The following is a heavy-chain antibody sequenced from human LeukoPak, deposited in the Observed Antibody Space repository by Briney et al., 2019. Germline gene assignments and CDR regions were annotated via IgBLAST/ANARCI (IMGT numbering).Heavy chain of an antibody. V-gene: IGHV4-34*01. Sequence: SETLSLTCAVYGGSFRGYYWSWIRQPPGKGLEWIGEINHSGSTNYNPSLKSRVTISVDTSKNQFSLKLSSVTAADTAVYYCARGPSGSHPIDYWGQGTLVAVSS. D-gene: IGHD1-26*01. CDR2: INHSGST. CDR1: GGSFRGYY. J-gene: IGHJ4*02. CDR3: ARGPSGSHPIDY.